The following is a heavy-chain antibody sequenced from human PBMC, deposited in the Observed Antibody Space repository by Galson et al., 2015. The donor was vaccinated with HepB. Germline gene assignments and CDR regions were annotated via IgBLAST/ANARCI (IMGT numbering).Heavy chain of an antibody. V-gene: IGHV3-53*01. D-gene: IGHD6-13*01. CDR3: ARGYSRSWYSGLGY. J-gene: IGHJ4*02. CDR2: IYSDGGT. Sequence: SLRLSCAASGFIVSSNYMSWVRQAPGKGLEWVSVIYSDGGTYYADSMKGRFTISRDNSKNTLYLQMNSLRAEDTAVYYCARGYSRSWYSGLGYWGQGTLVTVSS. CDR1: GFIVSSNY.